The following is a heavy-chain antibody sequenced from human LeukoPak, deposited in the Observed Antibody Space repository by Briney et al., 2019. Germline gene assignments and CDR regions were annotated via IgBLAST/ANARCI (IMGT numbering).Heavy chain of an antibody. Sequence: GGSLRLSCAASGFMFSSYGLHWVRQAPGKGLEWVAIISYDGSTEYYADSVKGRFTISRDNSKNTLYLQMNSLRAEDTAVYYCARAHLSSASTDYMDVWGKGTTVTVSS. J-gene: IGHJ6*03. CDR1: GFMFSSYG. CDR3: ARAHLSSASTDYMDV. CDR2: ISYDGSTE. V-gene: IGHV3-30*03. D-gene: IGHD6-6*01.